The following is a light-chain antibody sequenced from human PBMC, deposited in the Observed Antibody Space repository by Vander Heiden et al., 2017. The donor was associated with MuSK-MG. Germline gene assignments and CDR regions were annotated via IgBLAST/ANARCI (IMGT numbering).Light chain of an antibody. J-gene: IGKJ2*01. CDR1: QSVSSY. Sequence: EIVLTQSPATLSLSPRERATLSCRASQSVSSYLAWYQQKPGQAPRLLIYDASNRATGIPARFSGSGYGTDFTLTISSLEPEDFAVYYCQQRSNWPRYTFGQGTKLEIK. CDR2: DAS. V-gene: IGKV3-11*01. CDR3: QQRSNWPRYT.